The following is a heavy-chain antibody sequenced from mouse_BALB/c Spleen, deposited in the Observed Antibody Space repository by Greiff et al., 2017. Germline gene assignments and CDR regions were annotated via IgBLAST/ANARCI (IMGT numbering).Heavy chain of an antibody. Sequence: EVHLVESGGGLVKPGGSLKLSCAASGFTFSSYAMSWVRQTPETRLEWVASISSGGSTYYPDSVKGRFTISRDNARNILYLQMSSLRSEDTAMYYGARGLFTTATFDYWGQGTTLTVSS. D-gene: IGHD1-2*01. CDR2: ISSGGST. CDR1: GFTFSSYA. V-gene: IGHV5-6-5*01. CDR3: ARGLFTTATFDY. J-gene: IGHJ2*01.